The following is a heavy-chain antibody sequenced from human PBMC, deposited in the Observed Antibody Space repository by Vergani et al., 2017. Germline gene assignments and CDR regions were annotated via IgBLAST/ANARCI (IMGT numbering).Heavy chain of an antibody. V-gene: IGHV3-30-3*01. J-gene: IGHJ4*02. CDR2: ISFDGTNE. Sequence: VHLAESGGGFFQPGGSLGLSCVVSGFALNRHAMYWVRQAPGKGLEWVVGISFDGTNEYYPDLVKGRFTISRDIAKNTLYLQVRSLRLEDTGVYHCVRDRGLXAGGRCYTEAWDYWGQGTPVTVSS. CDR1: GFALNRHA. D-gene: IGHD2-2*02. CDR3: VRDRGLXAGGRCYTEAWDY.